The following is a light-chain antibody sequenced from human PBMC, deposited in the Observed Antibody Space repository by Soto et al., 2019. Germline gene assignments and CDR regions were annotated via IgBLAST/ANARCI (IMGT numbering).Light chain of an antibody. Sequence: NFMLTHPHSVSESPGKTVTISCTRSSGSIASNYVQWYQQRPGSAPTTVIYADNQRPSGVPDRFSGSIDSSSNSASLTLSGLKTEDESDYYCQSYDSSNHWGFGGGTKLTVL. V-gene: IGLV6-57*03. CDR1: SGSIASNY. CDR3: QSYDSSNHWG. CDR2: ADN. J-gene: IGLJ3*02.